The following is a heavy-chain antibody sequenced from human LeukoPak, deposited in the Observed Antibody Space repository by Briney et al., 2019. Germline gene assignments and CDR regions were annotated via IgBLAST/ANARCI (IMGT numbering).Heavy chain of an antibody. D-gene: IGHD3-10*01. V-gene: IGHV1-18*04. J-gene: IGHJ5*02. Sequence: ASVKVSCKASGYTFTSYGMSWVRQAPGQGLEWMGWISAYNGNTNYAQKLQGRVTMTTDTSTSTAYMELRSLRSDDTAVYYCARDGMVRGVINRKGPRPSWFDPWGQGTLVTVSS. CDR3: ARDGMVRGVINRKGPRPSWFDP. CDR2: ISAYNGNT. CDR1: GYTFTSYG.